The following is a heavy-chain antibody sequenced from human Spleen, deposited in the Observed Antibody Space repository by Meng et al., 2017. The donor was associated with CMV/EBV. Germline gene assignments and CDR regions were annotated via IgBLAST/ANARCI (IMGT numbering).Heavy chain of an antibody. CDR1: GGSVSSGSDY. J-gene: IGHJ4*02. V-gene: IGHV4-61*01. D-gene: IGHD4-11*01. Sequence: SETLSLTCSVSGGSVSSGSDYWSWIRQPPGKGLEWIGFIYYSGTTNYNPSLKSRVTMSVDTSKNQLSLKLSSVTAADTAVYYCARSAPLDYSNYVFMGWGQGTLVTVSS. CDR2: IYYSGTT. CDR3: ARSAPLDYSNYVFMG.